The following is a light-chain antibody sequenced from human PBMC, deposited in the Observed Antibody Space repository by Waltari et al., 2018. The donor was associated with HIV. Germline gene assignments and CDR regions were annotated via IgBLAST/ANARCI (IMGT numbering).Light chain of an antibody. CDR3: QQYEASPPMYT. Sequence: EPVLTQSPGTLSLSSGERATLSCRAVQTINNNYLAWYQHKPGLPPRLLIFDPSTRAAGIPDRFSGGGSGTDFTLTISRLEPEDFAIYFCQQYEASPPMYTFGQGTRLEV. CDR1: QTINNNY. CDR2: DPS. J-gene: IGKJ2*01. V-gene: IGKV3-20*01.